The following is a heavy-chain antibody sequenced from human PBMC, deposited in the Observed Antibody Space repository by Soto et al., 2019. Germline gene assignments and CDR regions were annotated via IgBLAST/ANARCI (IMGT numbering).Heavy chain of an antibody. CDR3: ARDERYDFLCGLMSNSYYGMDV. V-gene: IGHV4-4*02. CDR1: GGSISSSNW. D-gene: IGHD3-3*01. CDR2: IYHSGST. Sequence: PSETLSLTCAVSGGSISSSNWWSWVRQPPGKGLEWIGEIYHSGSTNYNPSLKSRVTISVDKSKNQFSLKLSSVTAADTAVYYCARDERYDFLCGLMSNSYYGMDVCGQGTSVTGSS. J-gene: IGHJ6*02.